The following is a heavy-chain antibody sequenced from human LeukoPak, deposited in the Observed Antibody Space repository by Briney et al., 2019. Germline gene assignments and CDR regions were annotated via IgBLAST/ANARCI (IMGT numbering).Heavy chain of an antibody. D-gene: IGHD3-9*01. V-gene: IGHV4-59*11. CDR2: IHSSGSP. J-gene: IGHJ4*02. CDR3: ARDPGDTDWYNFDF. Sequence: SDTLSLTCTVSGGPLSGHFWSWFRRPPGKGLENIGYIHSSGSPNYNPSYKSRVTVSLEMSKNQFSLRLSFVTAADTAVYYCARDPGDTDWYNFDFWGQRILVTVSS. CDR1: GGPLSGHF.